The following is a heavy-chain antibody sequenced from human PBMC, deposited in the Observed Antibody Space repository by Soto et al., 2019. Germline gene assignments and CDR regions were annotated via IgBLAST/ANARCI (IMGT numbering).Heavy chain of an antibody. Sequence: PSETLSHTCTVSGGSISSYYWSWIRQPAGKGLEWIGRIYTSGSTNYNPSLKSRVTMSVDTSKNQFSLKLSSVTAADTAVYYCAREGGSGSYLYYYYGMDVWGQGTTVTAP. J-gene: IGHJ6*02. CDR1: GGSISSYY. CDR3: AREGGSGSYLYYYYGMDV. CDR2: IYTSGST. V-gene: IGHV4-4*07. D-gene: IGHD1-26*01.